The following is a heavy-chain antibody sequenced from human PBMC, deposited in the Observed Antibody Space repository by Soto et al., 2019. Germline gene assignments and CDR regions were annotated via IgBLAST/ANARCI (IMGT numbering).Heavy chain of an antibody. J-gene: IGHJ4*02. CDR1: GFTFSSYA. V-gene: IGHV3-30-3*01. CDR3: ARELAAYYFDY. Sequence: GGSLRLSCAASGFTFSSYAMHWVRQAPGKGLEWVAVISYDGSNKYYADSVKGRFTISRDNSKNTLYLQMNSLRAEDTAVYYCARELAAYYFDYWGQGTLVTVSS. CDR2: ISYDGSNK. D-gene: IGHD1-1*01.